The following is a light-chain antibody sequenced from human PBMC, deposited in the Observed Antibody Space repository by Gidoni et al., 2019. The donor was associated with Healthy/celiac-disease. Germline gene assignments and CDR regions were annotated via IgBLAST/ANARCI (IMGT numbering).Light chain of an antibody. V-gene: IGKV1-33*01. CDR1: QDISNY. J-gene: IGKJ5*01. CDR2: DAS. CDR3: HQYDNLRSIT. Sequence: EICMTPICPSLSASVGDRVTITCQASQDISNYLNWYQQKPGKAPKLLFYDASNLETGVPSRFSGSVSGTDFTFSISSLQPEDIATSSCHQYDNLRSITFGQGTQLEIK.